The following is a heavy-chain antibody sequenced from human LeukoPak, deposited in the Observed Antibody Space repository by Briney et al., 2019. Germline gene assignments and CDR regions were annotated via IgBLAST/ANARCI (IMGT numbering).Heavy chain of an antibody. Sequence: MSGGSLRLSCAASGFTFSSYSMNWVRQAPGKWLEWVSSISSSSSYIYYADSVKGRFTISRDNAKNSLYLQMNSLRAEDTAVYYCARDQYGDTVTTAETFDPWGQGTLVTVSS. CDR1: GFTFSSYS. D-gene: IGHD4-17*01. CDR2: ISSSSSYI. CDR3: ARDQYGDTVTTAETFDP. V-gene: IGHV3-21*01. J-gene: IGHJ5*02.